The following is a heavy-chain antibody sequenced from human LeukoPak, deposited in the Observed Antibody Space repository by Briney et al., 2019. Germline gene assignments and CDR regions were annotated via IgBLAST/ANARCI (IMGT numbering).Heavy chain of an antibody. CDR1: GGSISNYY. CDR3: ARDIRAVGATLYFDY. Sequence: SETLSLTCIVSGGSISNYYWSWIRHPPGKGLEWIGYIYSSGSTSYSPSLKSRVTISLDTSKNQFSLKLNSVTAADTAVYYCARDIRAVGATLYFDYWGQGTLVTVSS. V-gene: IGHV4-4*08. CDR2: IYSSGST. J-gene: IGHJ4*02. D-gene: IGHD1-26*01.